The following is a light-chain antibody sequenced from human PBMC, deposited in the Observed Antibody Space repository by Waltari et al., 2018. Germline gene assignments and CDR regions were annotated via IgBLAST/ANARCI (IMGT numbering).Light chain of an antibody. CDR2: RNS. J-gene: IGLJ3*02. V-gene: IGLV1-47*01. Sequence: QSVLTQPPSASGTPGQRVNISCSGSSSNIGSYYVSCYQHVPGTAPKLVMYRNSKRPSGVPDRFSGSKSGTSASLAVGGLRSEDEADYYCASWDDSPSGPWVFGGGTKLTVL. CDR3: ASWDDSPSGPWV. CDR1: SSNIGSYY.